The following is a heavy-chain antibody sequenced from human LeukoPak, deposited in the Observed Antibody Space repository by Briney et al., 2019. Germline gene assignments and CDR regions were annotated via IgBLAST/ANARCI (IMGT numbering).Heavy chain of an antibody. D-gene: IGHD3-16*01. Sequence: GGSVRLSCEAYGFTFTDCYMSWVRQAPGKGLEWVATIKYDGTVVNVVDSVKGRFTISRDNAKHSLFLQMNSLRAEDTSVYYCAILLGTVTIFDNWGQGTLVTVSS. CDR2: IKYDGTVV. V-gene: IGHV3-7*01. CDR3: AILLGTVTIFDN. CDR1: GFTFTDCY. J-gene: IGHJ4*02.